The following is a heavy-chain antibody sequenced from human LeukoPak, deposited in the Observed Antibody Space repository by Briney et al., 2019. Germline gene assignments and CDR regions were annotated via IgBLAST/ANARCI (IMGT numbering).Heavy chain of an antibody. Sequence: GESLKISCKGSGYSFTTYWIGWVRQMPGKGLESMGSIYPSDSDIKYNPSFQGQVTISADKSISTAYLRWSSLKTSDTAMYYCVRLDSSGWYYFDYWGQGTLVTVSS. CDR1: GYSFTTYW. CDR2: IYPSDSDI. CDR3: VRLDSSGWYYFDY. J-gene: IGHJ4*02. V-gene: IGHV5-51*01. D-gene: IGHD6-19*01.